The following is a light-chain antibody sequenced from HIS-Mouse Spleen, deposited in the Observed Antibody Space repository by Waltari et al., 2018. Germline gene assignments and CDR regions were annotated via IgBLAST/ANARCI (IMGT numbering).Light chain of an antibody. CDR1: SRDVGGYNY. CDR3: CSYAGSYTVV. CDR2: DVS. V-gene: IGLV2-11*01. Sequence: QSALTQPRSVSGSPGQSVTISCTGTSRDVGGYNYVSWYQQHPGKAPTLMIYDVSRRPSGVPDRFSGSKSGNTASLTISGLQAEDEADYYCCSYAGSYTVVFGGGTKLTVL. J-gene: IGLJ2*01.